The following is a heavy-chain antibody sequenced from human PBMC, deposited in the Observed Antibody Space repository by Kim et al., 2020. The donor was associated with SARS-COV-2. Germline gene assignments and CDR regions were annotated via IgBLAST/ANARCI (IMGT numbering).Heavy chain of an antibody. CDR1: GGSISSGGYY. CDR3: ARDQRGTSGYYYYGMDV. CDR2: IYYSGST. Sequence: SETLSLTCTVSGGSISSGGYYWTWIRQHPGKGLEWIGYIYYSGSTYYNPSLNSRVSISVDTSKNQFSLKLTSVTAADTAVYYCARDQRGTSGYYYYGMDVWGQGTTVTVSS. D-gene: IGHD2-8*01. V-gene: IGHV4-31*03. J-gene: IGHJ6*02.